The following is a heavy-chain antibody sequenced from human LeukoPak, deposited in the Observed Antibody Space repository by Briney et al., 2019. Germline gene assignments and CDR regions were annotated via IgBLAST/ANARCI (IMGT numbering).Heavy chain of an antibody. CDR1: GGTFSSYA. CDR2: IIPIFGTA. J-gene: IGHJ4*02. Sequence: SVKVSCKASGGTFSSYAISWVRQAPGQGLEWMGGIIPIFGTANYAQKFQGRVTITTDESTSTAYMELSSLRSEDTAVYYCARAPLCSSTSCYFAGPNYYFDYWGRGTLVTVSS. D-gene: IGHD2-2*01. V-gene: IGHV1-69*05. CDR3: ARAPLCSSTSCYFAGPNYYFDY.